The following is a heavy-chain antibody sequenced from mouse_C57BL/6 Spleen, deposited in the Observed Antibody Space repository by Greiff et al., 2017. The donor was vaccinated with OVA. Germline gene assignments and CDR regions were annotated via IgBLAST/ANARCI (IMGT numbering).Heavy chain of an antibody. D-gene: IGHD1-1*01. V-gene: IGHV1-15*01. CDR1: GYTFTDYE. CDR2: IDPETGGT. Sequence: VKLQESGAELVRPGASVTLSCKASGYTFTDYEMHWVKQTPVHGLEWIGAIDPETGGTAYNQKFKGKAILTADKSSSTAYMELRSLTSEDSAVYYCTREGVITTVVAPFAYWGQGTLVTVSA. CDR3: TREGVITTVVAPFAY. J-gene: IGHJ3*01.